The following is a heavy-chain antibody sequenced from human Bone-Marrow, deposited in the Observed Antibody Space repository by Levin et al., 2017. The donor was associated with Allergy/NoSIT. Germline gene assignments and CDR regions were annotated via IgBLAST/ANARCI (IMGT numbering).Heavy chain of an antibody. V-gene: IGHV1-46*01. CDR2: IENSNAAR. J-gene: IGHJ4*02. Sequence: GESLKISCKASEYTFSNYFIHWLRQAPGRGLEWMGLIENSNAARTNPQNFQGRLIMTRDTSTATVYMELSGLTSDDTAIYYCARVEGSQKPIAYWGQGTLVTVSS. CDR3: ARVEGSQKPIAY. D-gene: IGHD1-1*01. CDR1: EYTFSNYF.